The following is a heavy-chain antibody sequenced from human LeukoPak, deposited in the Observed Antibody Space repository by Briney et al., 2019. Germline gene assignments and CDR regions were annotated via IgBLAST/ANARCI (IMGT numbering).Heavy chain of an antibody. J-gene: IGHJ6*04. V-gene: IGHV3-7*01. CDR2: IKQDGSEK. Sequence: GGSLRLSCAASGFIFSSYAMSWVRQAPGKGLEWVANIKQDGSEKYYVDSVKGRFTISRDNAKNSLFLQMNSLRAEDTAVYYCARDVYCSSTNCYNVWGKGTTVTVSS. D-gene: IGHD2-2*02. CDR1: GFIFSSYA. CDR3: ARDVYCSSTNCYNV.